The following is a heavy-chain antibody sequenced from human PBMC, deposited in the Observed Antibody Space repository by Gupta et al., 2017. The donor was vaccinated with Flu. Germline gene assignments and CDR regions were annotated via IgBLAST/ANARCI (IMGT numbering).Heavy chain of an antibody. J-gene: IGHJ4*02. D-gene: IGHD2-15*01. CDR1: GFTFSDFS. Sequence: EVQLVESGGVLVQPGGSLRLSCAASGFTFSDFSMNWVRQAPGKGLEWVSYISSRSITIYYADSVKGRFTVSRDNAKNSLYLQMHSLRAEDTAVYYCARSSRGSPDYWGQGTLVTLSS. CDR3: ARSSRGSPDY. CDR2: ISSRSITI. V-gene: IGHV3-48*01.